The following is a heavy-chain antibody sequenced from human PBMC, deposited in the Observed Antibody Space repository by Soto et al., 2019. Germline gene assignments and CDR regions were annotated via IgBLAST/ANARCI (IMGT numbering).Heavy chain of an antibody. J-gene: IGHJ5*02. Sequence: QVQLQESGPGLVKPSETLSLTCTVSGASFTGCSWSWIRQPAGKGLEWIGRFYSTESSIYNPTLTSRVTISVATSKNELSRKVASVTAADTAVYYCAIDGDTAGDLWGQGTLVTVSS. V-gene: IGHV4-4*07. D-gene: IGHD3-3*01. CDR1: GASFTGCS. CDR2: FYSTESS. CDR3: AIDGDTAGDL.